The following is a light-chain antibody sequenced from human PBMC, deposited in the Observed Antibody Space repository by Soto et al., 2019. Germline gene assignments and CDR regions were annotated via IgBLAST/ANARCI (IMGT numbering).Light chain of an antibody. J-gene: IGLJ1*01. CDR2: DVS. Sequence: QSALTQPASVSGSPGQSITISCTGTSSDVGGYNYVSWYQQHPGKAPKLMIYDVSNRPSGVSDRFSGSKSGNTASLTISGLQAEDEADYYCSSYTSRSTYGFGTGTKVTVL. CDR3: SSYTSRSTYG. CDR1: SSDVGGYNY. V-gene: IGLV2-14*01.